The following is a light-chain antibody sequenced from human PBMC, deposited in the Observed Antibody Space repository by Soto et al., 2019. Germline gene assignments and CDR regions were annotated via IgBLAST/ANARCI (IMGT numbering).Light chain of an antibody. V-gene: IGKV3-15*01. J-gene: IGKJ4*01. CDR1: QSVSSN. CDR2: GAS. CDR3: RPYTNCPPLT. Sequence: GVSQSAAAVSLSPGGRATLSSRPSQSVSSNLAWYQQKPGQAPRLLIYGASTRATGIPARFSGSGSGTEFTLTISSLQSEDVAVYYCRPYTNCPPLTFGGGTKVDIK.